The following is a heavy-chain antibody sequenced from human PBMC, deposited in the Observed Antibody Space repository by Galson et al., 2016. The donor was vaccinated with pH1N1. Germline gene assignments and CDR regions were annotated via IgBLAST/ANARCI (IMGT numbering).Heavy chain of an antibody. CDR2: TDWDDDT. V-gene: IGHV2-70*17. CDR3: ARMGDCGGVLSDD. CDR1: GFSLTTTGVC. D-gene: IGHD2-21*01. Sequence: PALVKPTQTLTLTCTFSGFSLTTTGVCVSWLRQLPGKALEWLARTDWDDDTFYSPSLKTRLTISKDTSRNQVVLTMTNMDPVDTATYYCARMGDCGGVLSDDWGRGTLVTVSS. J-gene: IGHJ4*02.